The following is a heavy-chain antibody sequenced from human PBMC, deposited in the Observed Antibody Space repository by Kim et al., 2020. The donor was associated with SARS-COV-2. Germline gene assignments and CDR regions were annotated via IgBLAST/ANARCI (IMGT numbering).Heavy chain of an antibody. CDR2: IYSSGST. D-gene: IGHD5-18*01. V-gene: IGHV3-53*01. CDR1: GFTVSSNY. J-gene: IGHJ6*02. Sequence: GGSLRLSCAASGFTVSSNYMSWVRQAPGKGLEWVSVIYSSGSTYYADSVKGRFTISRDNSKNTLYLQMNSLRAEDTAVYYCARDIKDTLAGNYYYYYGMDVWPKGPRSPSP. CDR3: ARDIKDTLAGNYYYYYGMDV.